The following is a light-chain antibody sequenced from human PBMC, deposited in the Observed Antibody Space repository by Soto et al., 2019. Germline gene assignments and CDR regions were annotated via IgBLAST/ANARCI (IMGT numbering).Light chain of an antibody. CDR3: SSYTRTSSVI. CDR2: DVN. CDR1: SSDIGAYAY. Sequence: QSVLTQPASVSGSPGQSIAISCTGTSSDIGAYAYVPWYQQHPGKVPKLIVFDVNYRPSGVSSRFSGSKSGNTASLTISGRQAEDEADYYCSSYTRTSSVIFGGGTKVTVL. J-gene: IGLJ2*01. V-gene: IGLV2-14*03.